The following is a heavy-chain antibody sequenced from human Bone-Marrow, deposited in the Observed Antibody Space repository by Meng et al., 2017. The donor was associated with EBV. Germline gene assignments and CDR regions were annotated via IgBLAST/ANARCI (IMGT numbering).Heavy chain of an antibody. CDR3: ANLAVAGDY. CDR1: GFTLSDYY. Sequence: VQVVELGGGFVRPGGSLRLSCAASGFTLSDYYMSWIRQAPGKGVEWVSYISSSVSTIYYADSVKGRFTISRDNAKNSLYLQMNSLRAEDTAVYYCANLAVAGDYWGQGTLVTVSS. V-gene: IGHV3-11*01. D-gene: IGHD6-19*01. CDR2: ISSSVSTI. J-gene: IGHJ4*02.